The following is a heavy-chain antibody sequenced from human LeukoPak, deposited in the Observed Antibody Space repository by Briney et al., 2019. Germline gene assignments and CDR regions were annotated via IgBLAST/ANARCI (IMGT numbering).Heavy chain of an antibody. CDR3: VEVVVVAAGTCFDS. Sequence: GRSLRLSCAASGFTFSSYAMHWVRQAPGKGLESVSGISSNSGSTYYADSVKGRFTISRDNSKNTLYIHMSSLRAEETAWYYCVEVVVVAAGTCFDSWGQGTLVTVSS. J-gene: IGHJ4*02. CDR1: GFTFSSYA. D-gene: IGHD2-21*02. CDR2: ISSNSGST. V-gene: IGHV3-64*03.